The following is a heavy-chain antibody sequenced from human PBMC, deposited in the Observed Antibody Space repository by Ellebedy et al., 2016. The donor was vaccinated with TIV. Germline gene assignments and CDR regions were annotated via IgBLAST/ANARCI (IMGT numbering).Heavy chain of an antibody. Sequence: GESLKISCAASGFTFKNYWMTWVRQAPGKGLEWVANIKEDGSQTYYVDSVKGRFTISRDNAKNSLYLQMNSLRVEDTALYYCAKAIGRGNGWYDAFDIWGQGTMVTVSS. D-gene: IGHD6-19*01. CDR3: AKAIGRGNGWYDAFDI. V-gene: IGHV3-7*03. CDR1: GFTFKNYW. CDR2: IKEDGSQT. J-gene: IGHJ3*02.